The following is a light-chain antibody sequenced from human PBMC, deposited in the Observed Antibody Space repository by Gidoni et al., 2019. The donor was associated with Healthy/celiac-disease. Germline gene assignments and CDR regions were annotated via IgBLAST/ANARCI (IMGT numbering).Light chain of an antibody. Sequence: SYELTQPPSVSVSTGQTARITCSGDALPKQYAYWYQQKPGQAPVLVIYKDSERPSGFPERFSVSSSGTTVTFTISGVQAEDEADFYCQSADSSGTYVVFGGGTKLTVL. J-gene: IGLJ2*01. CDR1: ALPKQY. V-gene: IGLV3-25*02. CDR2: KDS. CDR3: QSADSSGTYVV.